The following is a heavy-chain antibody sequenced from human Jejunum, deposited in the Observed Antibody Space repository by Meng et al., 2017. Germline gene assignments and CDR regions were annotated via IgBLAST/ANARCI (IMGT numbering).Heavy chain of an antibody. Sequence: GESLKISCAASGFTFSNYEMNWVRQLPGKGLEWVSYISTSGNRIDYADSVKGRFTISRDNAQNSLFLQMNSVRAEDTAVYFCARDKGSGSSAEESGFDYWGQGTRVTVSS. D-gene: IGHD6-19*01. V-gene: IGHV3-48*03. CDR3: ARDKGSGSSAEESGFDY. CDR2: ISTSGNRI. J-gene: IGHJ4*02. CDR1: GFTFSNYE.